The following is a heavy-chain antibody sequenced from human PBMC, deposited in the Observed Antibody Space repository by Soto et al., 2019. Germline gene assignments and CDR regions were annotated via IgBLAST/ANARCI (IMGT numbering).Heavy chain of an antibody. CDR2: INHSGST. CDR1: GGSFSGYY. J-gene: IGHJ4*02. V-gene: IGHV4-34*01. D-gene: IGHD5-12*01. CDR3: ARGQSGYGRRGEN. Sequence: SETLSLTCAVYGGSFSGYYWSWIRPPPGKGLEWIGEINHSGSTNSNPSLKSRVTISVDTSKNEFSLKLSSVTSADAAVYYCARGQSGYGRRGENWGQGSRVTV.